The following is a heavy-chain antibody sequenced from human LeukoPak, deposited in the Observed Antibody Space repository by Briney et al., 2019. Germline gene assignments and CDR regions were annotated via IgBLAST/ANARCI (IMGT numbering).Heavy chain of an antibody. CDR3: ARGGSPGYSSSFYYYGMDV. D-gene: IGHD6-13*01. CDR1: GFTFSSYW. CDR2: INSDGSST. Sequence: GGSLRLSCAASGFTFSSYWMHWVRQAPGKGLVWVSRINSDGSSTSYADSVKGRFTISRDNAKNTLYLQMNSLRAEDTAVYYCARGGSPGYSSSFYYYGMDVWGQGTTVTVSS. J-gene: IGHJ6*02. V-gene: IGHV3-74*01.